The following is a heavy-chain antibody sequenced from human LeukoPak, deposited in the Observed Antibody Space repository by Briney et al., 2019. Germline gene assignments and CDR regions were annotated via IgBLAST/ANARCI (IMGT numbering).Heavy chain of an antibody. CDR1: GFTFSSYG. D-gene: IGHD2/OR15-2a*01. CDR3: ANNFYADY. J-gene: IGHJ4*02. CDR2: ISYDGSNK. Sequence: PGGSLRLSCAASGFTFSSYGMHWVRQAPGKGLEWVAVISYDGSNKYYADSVKGRFTISRDNSKNTLYLQMNSLRAEDTAVYYCANNFYADYWGQGTLVTVSS. V-gene: IGHV3-30*18.